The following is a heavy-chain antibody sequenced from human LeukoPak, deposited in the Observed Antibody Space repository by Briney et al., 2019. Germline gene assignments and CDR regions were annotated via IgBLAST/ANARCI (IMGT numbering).Heavy chain of an antibody. J-gene: IGHJ6*03. V-gene: IGHV1-8*01. CDR1: GYTFTSYD. CDR3: ARGGDCSGGSCYIPYYYYYYYYMDV. Sequence: ASVKVSCKASGYTFTSYDINWVRQATGQGLEWMGWMNPNSGNTGYAQKFQGRVTMTRNNSISTAYMELSRLRSEDPAVYYCARGGDCSGGSCYIPYYYYYYYYMDVWGKGTTVTVS. D-gene: IGHD2-15*01. CDR2: MNPNSGNT.